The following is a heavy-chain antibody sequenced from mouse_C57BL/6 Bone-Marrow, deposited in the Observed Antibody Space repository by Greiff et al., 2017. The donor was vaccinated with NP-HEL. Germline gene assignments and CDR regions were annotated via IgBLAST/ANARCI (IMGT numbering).Heavy chain of an antibody. CDR3: AGAHDYVYAMGY. Sequence: QVQLQQPGAELVKPGASVKLSCKASGYTFTSYWMHWVKQRPGQGLEWIGMIHPNSGSTNYNEKFKSKATLTVDKSSSTAYMQLSSLTSEDSAVYYCAGAHDYVYAMGYWGQGTSVTVAS. D-gene: IGHD2-4*01. V-gene: IGHV1-64*01. CDR1: GYTFTSYW. J-gene: IGHJ4*01. CDR2: IHPNSGST.